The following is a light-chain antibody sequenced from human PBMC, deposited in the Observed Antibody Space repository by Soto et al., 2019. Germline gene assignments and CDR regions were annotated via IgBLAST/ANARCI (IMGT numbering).Light chain of an antibody. CDR1: QGISSW. V-gene: IGKV1-12*01. CDR3: QQANSFPWT. Sequence: DIQMTQSPSSVSASVGDRVSITCRASQGISSWLAWYQQKPGKAPKFLIYGASSFQSGVSSRFSGSGCGADFTVTISGLQPEAFATYYCQQANSFPWTFGEGTKVEIK. J-gene: IGKJ1*01. CDR2: GAS.